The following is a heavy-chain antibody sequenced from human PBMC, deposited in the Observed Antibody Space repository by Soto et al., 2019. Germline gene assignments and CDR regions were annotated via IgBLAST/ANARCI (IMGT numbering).Heavy chain of an antibody. V-gene: IGHV3-23*01. CDR1: GFTFSSYA. J-gene: IGHJ4*02. CDR3: AMCITMRLPCSY. CDR2: ISGSGGST. D-gene: IGHD3-22*01. Sequence: EVQLLESGGGLVQPGGSLRLSCAASGFTFSSYAMSWVRQAPGKGLEWVSAISGSGGSTYYADSVKGRFTISRDNSKNTLYLQTNSLRAEDTAVYYCAMCITMRLPCSYWGQGTLVTVSS.